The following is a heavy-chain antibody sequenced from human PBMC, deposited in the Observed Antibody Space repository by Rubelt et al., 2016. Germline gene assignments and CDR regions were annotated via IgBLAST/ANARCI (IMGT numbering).Heavy chain of an antibody. J-gene: IGHJ5*02. Sequence: QVQLVQSGAEVKRPGASVMVSCKASGYSFTGYWMHWVRQAPGQGLEWMGWINPNSGETNFPQKFQGRVTMTNMELSRLRSDDTAVYYCARSPGIFGEVLPFAGLDLWGQGTLVTVSS. CDR1: GYSFTGYW. V-gene: IGHV1-2*02. CDR2: INPNSGET. D-gene: IGHD3-3*01. CDR3: ARSPGIFGEVLPFAGLDL.